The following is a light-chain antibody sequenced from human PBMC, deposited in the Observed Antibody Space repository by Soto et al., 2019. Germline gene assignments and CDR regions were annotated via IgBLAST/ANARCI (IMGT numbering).Light chain of an antibody. CDR3: CSYVGRNTYV. J-gene: IGLJ1*01. V-gene: IGLV2-11*01. CDR2: DVS. CDR1: SSDVGGYNY. Sequence: QSALTQPRSASGSPGQSITISCTGTSSDVGGYNYVSWYQQHPAKAPKLIIFDVSKRPSGVPNPFSGSKSGNTASLTISGLRAEDEPDYYCCSYVGRNTYVFGTGTKLTVL.